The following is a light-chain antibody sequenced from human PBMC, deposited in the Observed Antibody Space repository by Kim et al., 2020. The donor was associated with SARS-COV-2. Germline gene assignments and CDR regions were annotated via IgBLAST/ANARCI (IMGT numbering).Light chain of an antibody. CDR2: AAS. CDR3: QQYDNYPRT. CDR1: QSISSW. Sequence: DIQMTQSPSSLSASVGDRVTITCRASQSISSWLAWYQQKPGKVPKCLIYAASSLQSGVPSRFSGSGSGTDFTLTISSLQPEDFATYYCQQYDNYPRTFGQGTRVDIK. V-gene: IGKV1D-16*01. J-gene: IGKJ1*01.